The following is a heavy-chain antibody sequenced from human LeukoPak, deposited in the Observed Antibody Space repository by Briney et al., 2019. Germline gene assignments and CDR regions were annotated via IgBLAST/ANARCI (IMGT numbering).Heavy chain of an antibody. CDR1: GGSISPYY. CDR3: ARHFVPYTSSWPFDP. CDR2: IYYSGST. D-gene: IGHD6-13*01. V-gene: IGHV4-59*08. J-gene: IGHJ5*02. Sequence: SETLSLTCTVSGGSISPYYWSWIRQPPGKGLEYIGYIYYSGSTNYNPSLKSRVTISVDTSKNQFSLKLSSVTAADTAVYYCARHFVPYTSSWPFDPWGQGTLVTVSS.